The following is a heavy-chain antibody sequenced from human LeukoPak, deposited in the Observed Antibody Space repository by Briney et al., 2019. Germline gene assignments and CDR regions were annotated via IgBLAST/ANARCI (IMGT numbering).Heavy chain of an antibody. D-gene: IGHD1-26*01. CDR1: GFTFSTYS. J-gene: IGHJ4*02. CDR2: ISSGSGYI. V-gene: IGHV3-21*01. CDR3: ARDSGSYYAFDY. Sequence: GGSLILSCAASGFTFSTYSMNWVRQAPGKGLEWVSSISSGSGYIYYADSVKGRFTVSRDNAKNSLYLQMNSLEAEDTAVYYCARDSGSYYAFDYWGQGTLVTVSS.